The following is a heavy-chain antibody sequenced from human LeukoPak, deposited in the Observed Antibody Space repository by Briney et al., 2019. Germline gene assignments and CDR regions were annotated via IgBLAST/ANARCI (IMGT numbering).Heavy chain of an antibody. CDR3: ARDPRSRDGYNYHIMVGSPPGFSDY. V-gene: IGHV1-69*04. CDR2: IIPILGIA. Sequence: ASVKVSCKASGGTFSSYAISWVRQAPGQGLEWMGRIIPILGIANYAQKFQGRVTITADKSTSTAYMELSSLRSEDTAVYYCARDPRSRDGYNYHIMVGSPPGFSDYWGQGTLVTVSS. D-gene: IGHD5-24*01. J-gene: IGHJ4*02. CDR1: GGTFSSYA.